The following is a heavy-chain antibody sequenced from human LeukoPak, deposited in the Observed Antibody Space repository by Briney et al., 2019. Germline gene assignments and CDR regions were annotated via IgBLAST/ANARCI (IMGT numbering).Heavy chain of an antibody. J-gene: IGHJ4*02. D-gene: IGHD1-26*01. Sequence: SGGSLRLSCAASGFTFSDSYMSWIRQAPGKGLEWVSYISSSGSTIYYANSVKGRFTISRDNAKNSLYLQMNSLRAEDTAVYYCARAGRVGAIDYWGQGTLVTVSS. CDR3: ARAGRVGAIDY. V-gene: IGHV3-11*04. CDR1: GFTFSDSY. CDR2: ISSSGSTI.